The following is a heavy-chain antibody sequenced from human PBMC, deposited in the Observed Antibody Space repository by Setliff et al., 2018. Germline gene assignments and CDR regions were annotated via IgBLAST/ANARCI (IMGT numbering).Heavy chain of an antibody. CDR3: ARVGSKPQLGWFDP. CDR1: GFTFSTYW. V-gene: IGHV3-74*03. Sequence: LRLSCVTSGFTFSTYWMHWVRQAPGQGLVWVARISTDGSSITYADSVKGQFTISRDNARNTPYLQMNSLTAEDTAVYYCARVGSKPQLGWFDPWGQGTLVTVSS. D-gene: IGHD1-26*01. J-gene: IGHJ5*02. CDR2: ISTDGSSI.